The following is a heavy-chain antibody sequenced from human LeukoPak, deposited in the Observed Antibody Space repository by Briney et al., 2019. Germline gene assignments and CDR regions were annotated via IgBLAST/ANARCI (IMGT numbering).Heavy chain of an antibody. CDR2: ISYDGSNK. CDR3: AKVGGGVAGHFDY. Sequence: GRSLRLSCAASGFTFSSYAMHWVRQAPGKGLEWVAVISYDGSNKYYADSVKGRFTISRDNSKNTLYLQMNSLRAEDTAVYYCAKVGGGVAGHFDYWGQGTLVTVSS. CDR1: GFTFSSYA. D-gene: IGHD6-19*01. V-gene: IGHV3-30*04. J-gene: IGHJ4*02.